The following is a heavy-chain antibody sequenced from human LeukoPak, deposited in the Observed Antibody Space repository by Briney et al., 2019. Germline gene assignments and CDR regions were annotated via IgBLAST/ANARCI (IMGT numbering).Heavy chain of an antibody. J-gene: IGHJ6*02. CDR1: GGSFSGYY. CDR2: INHSGST. Sequence: PSETLSLNCAVYGGSFSGYYWSWIRQPPGKGLEWIGEINHSGSTNYNPSLKSRVTISVDTSKNQFSLKLSSVTAADTAVYYCARDTVTTGYYYYGMDVWGQGTTVTVSS. CDR3: ARDTVTTGYYYYGMDV. D-gene: IGHD4-11*01. V-gene: IGHV4-34*01.